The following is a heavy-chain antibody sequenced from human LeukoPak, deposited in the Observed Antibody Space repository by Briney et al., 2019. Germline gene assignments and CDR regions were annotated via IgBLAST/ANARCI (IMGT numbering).Heavy chain of an antibody. CDR3: SGDYSGYDRALYGMDV. Sequence: SETLSLTCTVSGGSISSYYWSWIRQPPGKGLEWIGYIHYSGSFNYNPSLKSRVTISVDTSKNQFALKLSSVTAADTAVYYCSGDYSGYDRALYGMDVWGQGTTVTVSS. V-gene: IGHV4-59*08. CDR2: IHYSGSF. J-gene: IGHJ6*02. D-gene: IGHD5-12*01. CDR1: GGSISSYY.